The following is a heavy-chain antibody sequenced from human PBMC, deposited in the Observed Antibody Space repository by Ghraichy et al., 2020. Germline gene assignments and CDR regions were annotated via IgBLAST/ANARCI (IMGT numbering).Heavy chain of an antibody. D-gene: IGHD6-13*01. CDR3: VRDSSSGYFDY. V-gene: IGHV3-30-3*01. CDR2: ISYDGSNK. CDR1: GFTFSIYP. Sequence: LTCAASGFTFSIYPIHWVRQSPGKGLEWVAFISYDGSNKNYADSVKGRFTISRDNSKNTLYLQMNSLRAEDTAVYYCVRDSSSGYFDYWGQGTLVTVSS. J-gene: IGHJ4*02.